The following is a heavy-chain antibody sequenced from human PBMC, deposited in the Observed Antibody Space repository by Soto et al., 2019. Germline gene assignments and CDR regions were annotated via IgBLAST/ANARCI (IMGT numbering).Heavy chain of an antibody. CDR2: ISWNSGSI. V-gene: IGHV3-9*01. Sequence: PGGSLRLSCAASGFTFDDYAMHWVRQAPGKGLEWVSGISWNSGSIGYADSVKGRFTISRDNAKNSLYLQMNSLRAEDTALYYFAKDNLNPGYSSSWFVRPIWGQGTLVTVSS. CDR1: GFTFDDYA. J-gene: IGHJ4*02. CDR3: AKDNLNPGYSSSWFVRPI. D-gene: IGHD6-13*01.